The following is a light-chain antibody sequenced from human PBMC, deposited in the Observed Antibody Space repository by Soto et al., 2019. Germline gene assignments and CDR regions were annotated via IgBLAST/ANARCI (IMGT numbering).Light chain of an antibody. CDR1: QSISSW. Sequence: DVQMTQSPSTLSASVGERVTVICRASQSISSWLAWYQQKPGKAPKLLIYDASSLESGVPSRFSGSGSGTEFTLTISSLEDDDFASYYCQQYNRYSFGQGTKVDIK. CDR2: DAS. J-gene: IGKJ1*01. V-gene: IGKV1-5*02. CDR3: QQYNRYS.